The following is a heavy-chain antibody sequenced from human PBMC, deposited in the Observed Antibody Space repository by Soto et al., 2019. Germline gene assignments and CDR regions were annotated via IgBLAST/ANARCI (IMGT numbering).Heavy chain of an antibody. Sequence: GGSLRLSCASSGFPFSAFSMNWVRQAPGKGLEWVAYISSSGSTIYYADSVKGRFAISRDNAKTSLYLQMDSLRDEDTAVYCCAREGGRHCSPSRCYNAFDIWGQGTTVTVSS. CDR1: GFPFSAFS. D-gene: IGHD2-15*01. J-gene: IGHJ3*02. CDR3: AREGGRHCSPSRCYNAFDI. CDR2: ISSSGSTI. V-gene: IGHV3-48*02.